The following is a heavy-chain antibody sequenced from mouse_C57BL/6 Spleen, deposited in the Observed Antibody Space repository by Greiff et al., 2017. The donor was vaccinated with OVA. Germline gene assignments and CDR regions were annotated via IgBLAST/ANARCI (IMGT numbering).Heavy chain of an antibody. V-gene: IGHV1-64*01. D-gene: IGHD4-1*01. CDR1: GYTFTSYW. CDR3: GRSGTGKGP. Sequence: VQLQQPGAELVKPGALVKLSCKASGYTFTSYWMHWVKQGPGQGLELIGMIHPNSCSTNFHEKVQGKATRTADKSASTAYMKLSSLTSEDSAVDNCGRSGTGKGPWGQGTTLTVSS. CDR2: IHPNSCST. J-gene: IGHJ2*01.